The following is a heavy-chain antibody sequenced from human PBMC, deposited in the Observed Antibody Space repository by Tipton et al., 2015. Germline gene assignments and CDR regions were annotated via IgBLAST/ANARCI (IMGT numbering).Heavy chain of an antibody. CDR3: TKDRRPYNWNFEGRGSYFDS. J-gene: IGHJ4*02. CDR1: GFRFNDYA. V-gene: IGHV3-23*01. CDR2: IGGSGASI. D-gene: IGHD1-7*01. Sequence: SLRLSCAASGFRFNDYAMNWVRQAPGKGLEWVSTIGGSGASIYYADSVKGRFTISRDNSKNTLYLQLNSLSADDTAIYCCTKDRRPYNWNFEGRGSYFDSWGQGTLVAVSS.